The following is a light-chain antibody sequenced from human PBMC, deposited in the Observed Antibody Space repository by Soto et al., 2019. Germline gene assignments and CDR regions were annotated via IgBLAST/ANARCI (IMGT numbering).Light chain of an antibody. CDR2: DAS. CDR3: QQRSGWPT. V-gene: IGKV3-11*01. J-gene: IGKJ1*01. CDR1: QTVSTF. Sequence: EIVLTQSPDTLSLSPGERATLSCSASQTVSTFLAWYQQKPGQAPRLIVYDASKRAPGIPARFIGSGSGTDFTLSVSSLEPEDFALYYCQQRSGWPTFGQGTKVEI.